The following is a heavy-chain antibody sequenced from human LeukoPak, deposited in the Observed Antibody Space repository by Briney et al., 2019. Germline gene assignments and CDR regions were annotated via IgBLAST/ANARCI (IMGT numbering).Heavy chain of an antibody. CDR1: GYTFTSYY. D-gene: IGHD3-10*01. CDR2: INPSGGST. J-gene: IGHJ4*02. V-gene: IGHV1-46*01. Sequence: ASVKVSCKASGYTFTSYYMHWVRQAPGQGLEWMGIINPSGGSTSYAQKFQGRVTTTRDTSTSTVYMELSSLRSEDTAVYYCARAQSLWFGELFPFDYWGQGTLVTVSS. CDR3: ARAQSLWFGELFPFDY.